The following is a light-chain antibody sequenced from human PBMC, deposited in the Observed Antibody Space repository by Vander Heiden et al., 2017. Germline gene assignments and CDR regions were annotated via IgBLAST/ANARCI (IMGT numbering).Light chain of an antibody. V-gene: IGLV1-44*01. CDR1: SLNIGSKS. CDR3: ASWDDSLIGSV. Sequence: QSVLSQPPSASGPPGPRVTISCSGSSLNIGSKSVNWYQQLPGTAPKLLIYGNNQRPSGVPDRFSGSKSGTSASLAISGLQSEDEAKYYCASWDDSLIGSVFGGGTKLTVL. J-gene: IGLJ3*02. CDR2: GNN.